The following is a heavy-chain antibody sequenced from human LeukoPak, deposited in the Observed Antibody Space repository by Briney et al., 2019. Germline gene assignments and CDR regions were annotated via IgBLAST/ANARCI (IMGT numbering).Heavy chain of an antibody. CDR2: IYHSGST. J-gene: IGHJ5*02. D-gene: IGHD3-3*01. CDR3: ARDGRIRFPVTNWIDP. V-gene: IGHV4-38-2*02. CDR1: GYSISSGYY. Sequence: PSETLSLTCTVSGYSISSGYYWGWIRQPPGEGLEWIASIYHSGSTYYNLSLKSRVTISVDTSKNQFSLKLSSVTAADTAVYYCARDGRIRFPVTNWIDPWGQGTLVTVST.